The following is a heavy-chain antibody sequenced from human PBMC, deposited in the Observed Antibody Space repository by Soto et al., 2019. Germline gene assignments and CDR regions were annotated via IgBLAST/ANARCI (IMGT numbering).Heavy chain of an antibody. Sequence: GGSLRLSCAASGFTFSSYIMNWVHQAPGKGLEWVSSISSSSSYIYYADSVKGRFTISRDNAKNSLYLQMNSLRAEDTAVYYCARVKGGSSYNFDYWGQGTLVTVSS. CDR1: GFTFSSYI. CDR3: ARVKGGSSYNFDY. CDR2: ISSSSSYI. V-gene: IGHV3-21*01. J-gene: IGHJ4*02. D-gene: IGHD6-6*01.